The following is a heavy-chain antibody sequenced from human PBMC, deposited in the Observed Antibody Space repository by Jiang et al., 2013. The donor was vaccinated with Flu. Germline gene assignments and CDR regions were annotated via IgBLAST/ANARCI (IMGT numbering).Heavy chain of an antibody. Sequence: GSGLVKPSETLSLTCTVSGGSVSIGDYYWSWVRQPPGKGLEWIGYIHYSGKSNYNPSLKSRVTISAVTSKNQFSLKLTSVTAAGTAVYYCARGAGFLAWSPLDPWGQGTWSPSPQ. CDR2: IHYSGKS. D-gene: IGHD3-3*01. CDR3: ARGAGFLAWSPLDP. CDR1: GGSVSIGDYY. J-gene: IGHJ5*02. V-gene: IGHV4-61*08.